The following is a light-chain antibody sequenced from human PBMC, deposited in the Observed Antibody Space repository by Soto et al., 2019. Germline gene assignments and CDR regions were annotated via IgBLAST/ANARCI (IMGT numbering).Light chain of an antibody. J-gene: IGKJ4*01. CDR3: QQYGRLPLT. Sequence: EIVLTQSPGTLSLSPGERVTLSCRASQRVSSSYLGWYQQKVGQAPRLLIYSASSRATGIPDRFSGSGSGTDFTLTISRLEPEDFAVYYCQQYGRLPLTFGGGTKVEIK. V-gene: IGKV3-20*01. CDR1: QRVSSSY. CDR2: SAS.